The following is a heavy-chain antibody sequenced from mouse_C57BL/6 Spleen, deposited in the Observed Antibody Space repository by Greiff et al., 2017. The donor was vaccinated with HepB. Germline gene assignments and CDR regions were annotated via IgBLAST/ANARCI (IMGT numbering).Heavy chain of an antibody. V-gene: IGHV3-6*01. J-gene: IGHJ2*01. CDR1: GYSITSGYY. CDR3: ARDASLLRQPGFDY. CDR2: ISYDGSN. D-gene: IGHD1-2*01. Sequence: EVKLQESGPGLVKPSQSLSLTCSVTGYSITSGYYWNWIRQFPGNKLEWMGYISYDGSNNYNPSLKNRISITRDTSKNQFFLKLNSVTTEDTATYYCARDASLLRQPGFDYWGQGTTLTVSS.